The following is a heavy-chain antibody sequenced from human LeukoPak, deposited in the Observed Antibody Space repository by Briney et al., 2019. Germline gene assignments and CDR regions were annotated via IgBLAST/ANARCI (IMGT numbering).Heavy chain of an antibody. CDR1: GFTFDDYA. CDR2: ISWNSGSI. CDR3: AKCAAGTTLDY. V-gene: IGHV3-9*01. D-gene: IGHD6-13*01. J-gene: IGHJ4*02. Sequence: GGSLRLSCAASGFTFDDYAMHWVRQAPGKGLEWVSGISWNSGSIGYADSVKGRFTISRDNAKNSLYLQMNSLRAEDTALYYCAKCAAGTTLDYWGQGTLVTVSS.